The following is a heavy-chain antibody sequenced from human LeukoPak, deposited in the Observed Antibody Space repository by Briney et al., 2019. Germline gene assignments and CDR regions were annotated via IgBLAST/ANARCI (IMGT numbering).Heavy chain of an antibody. CDR1: GYTFTGYY. CDR3: AKDWHILTGRNCFDP. V-gene: IGHV1-2*02. J-gene: IGHJ5*02. Sequence: ASVKVSCKASGYTFTGYYMHWVRQAPGQGLEWMGWINPNSGGTNYAQKFRGRVTMSTDTSTGTAYMELRSLRFDDTAIYYCAKDWHILTGRNCFDPWGHGTLVTVSS. D-gene: IGHD3-9*01. CDR2: INPNSGGT.